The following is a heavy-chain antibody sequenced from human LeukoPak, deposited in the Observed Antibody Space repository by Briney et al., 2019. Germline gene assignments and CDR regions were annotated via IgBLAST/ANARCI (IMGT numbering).Heavy chain of an antibody. J-gene: IGHJ3*02. Sequence: PGGSLRLSCAASGFTFSSYEMNWVRQAPGKGLEWVSYISSSGSTIYYADSVKGRFTISRDNAKNPLYLQMNSLRAEDTAVYYCARGRGDFWRGSLFDIWGQGTMVTVSS. CDR3: ARGRGDFWRGSLFDI. CDR1: GFTFSSYE. D-gene: IGHD3-3*01. CDR2: ISSSGSTI. V-gene: IGHV3-48*03.